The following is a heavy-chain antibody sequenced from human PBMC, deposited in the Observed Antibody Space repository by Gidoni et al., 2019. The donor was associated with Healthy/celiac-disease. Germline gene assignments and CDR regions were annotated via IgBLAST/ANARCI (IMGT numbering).Heavy chain of an antibody. CDR2: IYTSGST. CDR1: GGSISSYY. V-gene: IGHV4-4*07. CDR3: ARGLTQWLATKDAFDI. D-gene: IGHD6-19*01. J-gene: IGHJ3*02. Sequence: QVQLQASGPGLVKPSETLSLTCTVSGGSISSYYWSWIRQPAGKGLEWIGRIYTSGSTNYNPSLKSRVTMSVDTSKNQFSLKLSSVTAADTAVYYCARGLTQWLATKDAFDIWGQGTMVTVSS.